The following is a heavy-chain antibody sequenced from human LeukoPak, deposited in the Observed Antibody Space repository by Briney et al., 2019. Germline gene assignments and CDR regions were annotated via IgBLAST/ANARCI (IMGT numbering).Heavy chain of an antibody. V-gene: IGHV4-59*01. Sequence: SETLSLTCTVSGYSISSYYWSWIRQPPGKGLEWIGYIYYSGSTNYNPSLKSRVTISVETSKNQCSLKLSSVTAADTAVYYCARQLGWLQFVDVWGKGTTVTISS. J-gene: IGHJ6*04. CDR3: ARQLGWLQFVDV. CDR1: GYSISSYY. D-gene: IGHD5-24*01. CDR2: IYYSGST.